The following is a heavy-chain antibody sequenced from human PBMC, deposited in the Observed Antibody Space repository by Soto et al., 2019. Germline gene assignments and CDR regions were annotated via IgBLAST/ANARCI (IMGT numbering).Heavy chain of an antibody. D-gene: IGHD6-13*01. CDR1: GYTFTSYA. V-gene: IGHV1-3*01. Sequence: ASVKVSCKASGYTFTSYAMHWVRQAPGQRLEWMGWINAGNGNTKYSQKFQGRVTITRDTSASTAYMELSSLRSEDTAVYYCARDHGKQRLVLWYFDLWGRGTLVTVSS. CDR3: ARDHGKQRLVLWYFDL. J-gene: IGHJ2*01. CDR2: INAGNGNT.